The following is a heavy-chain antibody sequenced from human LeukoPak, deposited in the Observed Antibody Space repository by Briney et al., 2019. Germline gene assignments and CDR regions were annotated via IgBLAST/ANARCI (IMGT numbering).Heavy chain of an antibody. J-gene: IGHJ5*02. V-gene: IGHV1-18*01. CDR1: GYPFTIFG. D-gene: IGHD2-2*01. CDR3: ARDFWVRHSAPAPKDL. Sequence: GASVKVSCEASGYPFTIFGISWVRQAPGQGLEWMGWISAYTGNTKYAQRFQGRVTMTTDTSTSTAYMELRSLRSDDTAVFYCARDFWVRHSAPAPKDLWGQGTLVTVSS. CDR2: ISAYTGNT.